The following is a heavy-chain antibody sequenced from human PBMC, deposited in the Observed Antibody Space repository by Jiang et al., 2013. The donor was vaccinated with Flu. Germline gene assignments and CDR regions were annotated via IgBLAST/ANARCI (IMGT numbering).Heavy chain of an antibody. CDR1: GGSFSGYY. J-gene: IGHJ4*02. V-gene: IGHV4-34*01. CDR3: ARLRRVMITFGGVIAPV. D-gene: IGHD3-16*02. CDR2: INHSGST. Sequence: LLKPSETLSLTCAVYGGSFSGYYWSWIRQPPGKGLEWIGEINHSGSTNYNPSLKSRVTISVDTSKNQFSLKLSSVTAADTAVYYCARLRRVMITFGGVIAPVWGQGTLVTVSS.